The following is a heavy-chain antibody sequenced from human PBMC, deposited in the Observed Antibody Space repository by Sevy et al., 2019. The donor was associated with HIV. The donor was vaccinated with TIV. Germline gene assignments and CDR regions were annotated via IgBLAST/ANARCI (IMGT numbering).Heavy chain of an antibody. CDR1: GFTFSTYA. J-gene: IGHJ4*02. D-gene: IGHD4-17*01. Sequence: GGSLRLSCAASGFTFSTYAMYWVRQAPGKGLEWVSYITNSGSAEYYSDSVRGRFTISRDNTKNSLYLQMNSLRAEDTALYYCARDLPPSATTVAHFDYWGRGTLVTVSS. V-gene: IGHV3-48*03. CDR2: ITNSGSAE. CDR3: ARDLPPSATTVAHFDY.